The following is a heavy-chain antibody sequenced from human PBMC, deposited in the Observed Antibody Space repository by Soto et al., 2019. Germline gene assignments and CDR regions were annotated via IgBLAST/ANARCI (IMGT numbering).Heavy chain of an antibody. V-gene: IGHV3-64D*06. J-gene: IGHJ4*02. D-gene: IGHD3-10*01. CDR3: VKGDRGDMAREYFDY. CDR2: ISSNGGST. CDR1: GFTFSSYA. Sequence: SLRLSCSASGFTFSSYAMHWVRQAPGKGLEYVSAISSNGGSTYYADSVKGRFTISRDNSKNTLYLQMSSLRAEDTAVYYCVKGDRGDMAREYFDYWGQGTLVTVSS.